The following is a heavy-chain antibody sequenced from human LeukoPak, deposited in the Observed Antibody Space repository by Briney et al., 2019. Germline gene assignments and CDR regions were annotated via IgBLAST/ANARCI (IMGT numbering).Heavy chain of an antibody. J-gene: IGHJ5*02. D-gene: IGHD3-10*01. CDR3: ARESPFGELSGWFDP. CDR1: GFTFSSYA. V-gene: IGHV3-30*04. Sequence: GGSLRLSCAASGFTFSSYAMHWVRQAPGKGLEWVAVISYDGSNKYYADSVKGRFTISRDNSKNTLYLQMNSLRAEDTAVYYCARESPFGELSGWFDPWGQGTLVTVSS. CDR2: ISYDGSNK.